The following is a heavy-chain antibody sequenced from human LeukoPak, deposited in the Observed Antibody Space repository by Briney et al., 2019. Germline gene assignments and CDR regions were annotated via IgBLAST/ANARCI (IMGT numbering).Heavy chain of an antibody. CDR3: ARVAKERVGGVYYFDY. CDR2: IGTAGDT. Sequence: GGSLRLSCAASGFTFSDYDMHWVRQATGKGLEWVSAIGTAGDTYYTGSVKGRFTISRENAKNFLYLQMNSLRAGDTAVYYCARVAKERVGGVYYFDYWGQGTLVTVSS. CDR1: GFTFSDYD. V-gene: IGHV3-13*01. D-gene: IGHD1-1*01. J-gene: IGHJ4*02.